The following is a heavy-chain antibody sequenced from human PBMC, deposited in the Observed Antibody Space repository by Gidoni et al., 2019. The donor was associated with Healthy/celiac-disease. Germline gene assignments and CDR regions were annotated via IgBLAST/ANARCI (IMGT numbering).Heavy chain of an antibody. J-gene: IGHJ6*02. CDR2: ISGSGGST. D-gene: IGHD5-18*01. V-gene: IGHV3-23*01. CDR3: AKDLGLDTAMGGHYYYYGMDV. CDR1: GFTFSSYA. Sequence: GSLRLSCAASGFTFSSYAMSWVRQAPGKGLGWVSAISGSGGSTYYADSVKGRFTISRDNSKNTLYLQMNSLRAEDTAVYYCAKDLGLDTAMGGHYYYYGMDVWGQGTTVTVSS.